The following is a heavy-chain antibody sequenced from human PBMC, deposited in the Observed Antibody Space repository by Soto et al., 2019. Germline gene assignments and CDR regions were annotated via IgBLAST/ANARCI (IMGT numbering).Heavy chain of an antibody. D-gene: IGHD6-13*01. CDR3: ARGFEQQLTHYCYGMDV. Sequence: QVQLVQSGSELKKPGASVKVSCKASGYTFTSYAMNWVRQAPGQGLEWMGWINTNTGNPTYAQGFTGRFVFSLDTSXSXXYLQICSLKAEDTAVYYCARGFEQQLTHYCYGMDVWGQGTTVTVSS. V-gene: IGHV7-4-1*01. CDR1: GYTFTSYA. CDR2: INTNTGNP. J-gene: IGHJ6*02.